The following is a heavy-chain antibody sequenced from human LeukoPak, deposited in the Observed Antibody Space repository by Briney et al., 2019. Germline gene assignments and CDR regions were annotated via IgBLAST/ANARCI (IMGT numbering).Heavy chain of an antibody. J-gene: IGHJ3*02. D-gene: IGHD1-26*01. CDR1: GGSISSGDYY. Sequence: SETLSLTCTVSGGSISSGDYYWSRLRQPPGKGLEWIGYIYYSGSTYYNPSLKSRVTISVDTSKNQFSLKLSSVTAADTAVYYCARFRSLLHAFDIWGQGTMVTVSS. V-gene: IGHV4-30-4*08. CDR2: IYYSGST. CDR3: ARFRSLLHAFDI.